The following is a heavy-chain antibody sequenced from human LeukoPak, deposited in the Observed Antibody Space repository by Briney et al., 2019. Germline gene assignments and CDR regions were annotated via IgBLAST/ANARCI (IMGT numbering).Heavy chain of an antibody. V-gene: IGHV4-30-4*01. CDR1: GGSISSGDYY. CDR3: ARAESGYYYTNWFDP. J-gene: IGHJ5*02. Sequence: SETLSVTCTVSGGSISSGDYYWSWIRQPPGKGLEWIGYIYYSGSTYYNPSLKSRVTISVDTSKNQFSLKLSSVTAADTAVYYCARAESGYYYTNWFDPWGQGTLVTVSS. CDR2: IYYSGST. D-gene: IGHD3-22*01.